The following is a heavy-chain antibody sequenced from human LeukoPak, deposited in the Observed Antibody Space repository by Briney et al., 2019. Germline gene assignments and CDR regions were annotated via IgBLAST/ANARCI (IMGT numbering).Heavy chain of an antibody. CDR3: ASAQRPWFFDY. CDR1: GFTFNIYA. Sequence: GGSLRLSCVASGFTFNIYAMSWVRQAPGKGLQWVSAITDSGAGTYYADSVKGRFTISRDNSRNTLYLQMNSLRVEDTAFYYCASAQRPWFFDYWGRGTLVTVSS. D-gene: IGHD3-22*01. J-gene: IGHJ4*02. V-gene: IGHV3-23*01. CDR2: ITDSGAGT.